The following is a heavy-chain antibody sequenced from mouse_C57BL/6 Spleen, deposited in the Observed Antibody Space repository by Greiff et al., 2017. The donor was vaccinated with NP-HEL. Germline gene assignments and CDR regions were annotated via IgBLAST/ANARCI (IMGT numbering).Heavy chain of an antibody. Sequence: QVQLQQSGAELVKPGASVKISCKASGYAFSSYWMNWVKQRPGKGLEWIGQIYPGDGDTNYNGKFKGKATLTADKSSSTAYMQLSSLTSEDSAVYFCARRAGLLQYFDVWGTGTTVTVSS. J-gene: IGHJ1*03. CDR1: GYAFSSYW. V-gene: IGHV1-80*01. CDR3: ARRAGLLQYFDV. CDR2: IYPGDGDT. D-gene: IGHD1-1*01.